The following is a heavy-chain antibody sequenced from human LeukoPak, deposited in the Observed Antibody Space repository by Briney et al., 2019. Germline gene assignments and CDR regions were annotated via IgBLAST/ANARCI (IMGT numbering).Heavy chain of an antibody. J-gene: IGHJ4*02. CDR3: ARGRWLQPFDY. Sequence: PSETLSLTCAVYDGSFSGYYWSWIRQPPGKGLEWIGEINHSGSTNYNPSLKSRVTISVDTSKNQFSLKLSSVTAADTAVYYCARGRWLQPFDYWGQGTLVTVSS. D-gene: IGHD5-24*01. CDR2: INHSGST. CDR1: DGSFSGYY. V-gene: IGHV4-34*01.